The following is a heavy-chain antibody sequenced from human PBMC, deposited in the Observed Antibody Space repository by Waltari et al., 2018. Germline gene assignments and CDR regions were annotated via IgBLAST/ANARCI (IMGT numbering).Heavy chain of an antibody. D-gene: IGHD1-26*01. CDR3: AREYSGSFWY. CDR1: GGSISSSSYY. J-gene: IGHJ4*02. Sequence: QLQLQESGPGLVKPSETLSLTCTVSGGSISSSSYYWGGIRQPPGKGLGWIGSIHYSGGTYYNPSLKRRVALSVDTSKNQFSLKLSSVTAADTAVYYCAREYSGSFWYWGQGTLVTVSS. CDR2: IHYSGGT. V-gene: IGHV4-39*07.